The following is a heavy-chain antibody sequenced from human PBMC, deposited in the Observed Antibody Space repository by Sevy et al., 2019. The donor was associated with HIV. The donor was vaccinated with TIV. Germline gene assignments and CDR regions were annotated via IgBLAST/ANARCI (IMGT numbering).Heavy chain of an antibody. CDR3: ATLSGNYWGDWLDP. CDR1: AFTFSNDW. Sequence: GGSLRLSCVASAFTFSNDWMTWVRQAPGKGLEWVGHIRSATDGGTTDYAAPVKGRFTISRHDSKNNVYLEMNSLKIGDTGVYFCATLSGNYWGDWLDPWGQGTLVTVSS. D-gene: IGHD5-12*01. CDR2: IRSATDGGTT. J-gene: IGHJ5*02. V-gene: IGHV3-15*07.